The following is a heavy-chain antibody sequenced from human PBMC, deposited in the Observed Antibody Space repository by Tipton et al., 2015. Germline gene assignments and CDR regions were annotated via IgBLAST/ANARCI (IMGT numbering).Heavy chain of an antibody. CDR2: IGRSGDTT. V-gene: IGHV3-23*01. CDR1: GFTFRTSA. CDR3: TKNWTSDS. Sequence: SLRLSCAASGFTFRTSAMTWVRQSPGKGLEWVSTIGRSGDTTYYADSVQGRFSISRDNFRSTLYLQMNSLRADDTAFYYCTKNWTSDSWGQGTLVTVSS. J-gene: IGHJ5*01. D-gene: IGHD1-1*01.